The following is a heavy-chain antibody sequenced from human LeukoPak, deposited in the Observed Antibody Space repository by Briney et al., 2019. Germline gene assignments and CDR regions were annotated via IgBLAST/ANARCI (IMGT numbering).Heavy chain of an antibody. CDR1: GFTFSSYS. Sequence: GGSLRLSCVASGFTFSSYSMNWVRQAPGKGLEWVSSISSSSSYIYYADSVKGRFTISRDNAKNSLYLQMNSLRAEDTAVYYCAREVVIDYYFDYWGQGTLVTVSS. D-gene: IGHD3-22*01. CDR2: ISSSSSYI. J-gene: IGHJ4*02. V-gene: IGHV3-21*01. CDR3: AREVVIDYYFDY.